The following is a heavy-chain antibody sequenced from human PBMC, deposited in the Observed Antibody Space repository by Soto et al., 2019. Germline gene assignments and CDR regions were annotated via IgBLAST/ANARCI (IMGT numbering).Heavy chain of an antibody. J-gene: IGHJ6*02. D-gene: IGHD3-16*02. Sequence: SETLSLTCTVSGGSISSGGYYWSWIRQHPGKGLEWIGYIYYSGSTYYNPSLKSRVTISVDTSKNQFSLKLSSVTAADTAVYYCARSQKGLKYYDYVWGSHRYPLGMDVWGQGTTVTVSS. V-gene: IGHV4-31*03. CDR3: ARSQKGLKYYDYVWGSHRYPLGMDV. CDR1: GGSISSGGYY. CDR2: IYYSGST.